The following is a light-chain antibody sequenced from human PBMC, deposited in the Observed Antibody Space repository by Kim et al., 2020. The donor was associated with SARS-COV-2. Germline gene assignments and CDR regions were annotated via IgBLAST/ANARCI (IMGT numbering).Light chain of an antibody. J-gene: IGLJ2*01. Sequence: SSELTQDPAVSVALGQTVRITCQGDSPRSNYVTLYQQRPGQAPMLVIYGKNNRPSDIPDRFSGSSSGNIAFLIITGAQGEVEAVYYCVSRDTNHNVIFG. CDR3: VSRDTNHNVI. CDR1: SPRSNY. V-gene: IGLV3-19*01. CDR2: GKN.